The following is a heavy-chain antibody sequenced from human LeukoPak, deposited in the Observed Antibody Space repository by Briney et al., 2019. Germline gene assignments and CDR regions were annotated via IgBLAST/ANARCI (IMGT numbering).Heavy chain of an antibody. D-gene: IGHD6-25*01. J-gene: IGHJ6*03. Sequence: SETLSLTCTVSGGSISSGGYYWSWIRQPPGKGLEWIGYIYHSGSTYYNPSLKSRVTISVDRSKNQFSLKLSSVTAADTAVYYCARESRLKHDYYYYYYMDVWGKGTTVTVSS. CDR3: ARESRLKHDYYYYYYMDV. V-gene: IGHV4-30-2*01. CDR1: GGSISSGGYY. CDR2: IYHSGST.